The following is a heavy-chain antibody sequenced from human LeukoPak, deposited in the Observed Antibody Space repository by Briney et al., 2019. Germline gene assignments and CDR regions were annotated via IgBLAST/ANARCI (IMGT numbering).Heavy chain of an antibody. CDR3: ARRRSYTSSLIDY. CDR2: IYPGDSDT. Sequence: GESLKISCKGSGYSFTNYWIGWVRQMPGKGLEWMGIIYPGDSDTRYSPSFQGQATISADKSISTAYLQWSSLEASDTAMYYCARRRSYTSSLIDYWGQGTLVTVSS. CDR1: GYSFTNYW. J-gene: IGHJ4*02. V-gene: IGHV5-51*01. D-gene: IGHD6-13*01.